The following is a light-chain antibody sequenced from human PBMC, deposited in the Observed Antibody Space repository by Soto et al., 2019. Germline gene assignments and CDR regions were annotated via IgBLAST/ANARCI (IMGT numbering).Light chain of an antibody. V-gene: IGLV2-18*02. CDR3: SSYTGSTNNLVV. Sequence: QSALTQPPSVSGSPGQSVTISCTGTSSDVGRYNLVSWYQQPPGTAPKLMIYEVNKRPSGVTDRLSGSKSGNTASLTISGLQADDEADYYCSSYTGSTNNLVVFGGGTKLTVL. CDR2: EVN. CDR1: SSDVGRYNL. J-gene: IGLJ2*01.